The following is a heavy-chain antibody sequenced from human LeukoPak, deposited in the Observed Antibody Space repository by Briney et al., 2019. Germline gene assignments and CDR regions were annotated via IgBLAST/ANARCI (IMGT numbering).Heavy chain of an antibody. Sequence: ASVKVSCKASGGTFSSYAISWVRQAPGQGLEWMGGIIPIFGTANYAQKFQGRVTITTDESTSTAYMELSSLRSEDTAVYYCARAPTQTYYYDSSGPEYYFDYWGQGALVTVSS. CDR2: IIPIFGTA. CDR3: ARAPTQTYYYDSSGPEYYFDY. V-gene: IGHV1-69*05. CDR1: GGTFSSYA. D-gene: IGHD3-22*01. J-gene: IGHJ4*02.